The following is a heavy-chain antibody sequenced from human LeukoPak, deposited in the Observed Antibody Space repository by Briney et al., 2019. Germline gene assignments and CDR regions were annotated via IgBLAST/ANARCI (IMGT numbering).Heavy chain of an antibody. CDR3: ARGGYCGGDCYFYY. Sequence: SETLSLTCTVSGGSISSYYWSWIRQPAGKGLEWIGRIYTSGSTNYNPSLKSRVTISVDTSKNQFSLKLSSVTAADTAVYYCARGGYCGGDCYFYYWGQGTLVTVSS. CDR2: IYTSGST. CDR1: GGSISSYY. D-gene: IGHD2-21*02. J-gene: IGHJ4*02. V-gene: IGHV4-4*07.